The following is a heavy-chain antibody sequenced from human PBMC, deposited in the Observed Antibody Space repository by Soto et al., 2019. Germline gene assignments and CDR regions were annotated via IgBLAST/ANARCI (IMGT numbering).Heavy chain of an antibody. J-gene: IGHJ4*02. CDR2: IYWDDTK. CDR1: GFSLSTNSLG. CDR3: DPRGLAIEEATYEY. D-gene: IGHD1-26*01. V-gene: IGHV2-5*02. Sequence: SGPTLVNPTETLTLTRTCSGFSLSTNSLGVGWIRQPPGKALNWLALIYWDDTKRYNPSLQNRLTVNKGPSKNQVVLTLTNVEPDDTGTYVCDPRGLAIEEATYEYWGPGLLVTVS.